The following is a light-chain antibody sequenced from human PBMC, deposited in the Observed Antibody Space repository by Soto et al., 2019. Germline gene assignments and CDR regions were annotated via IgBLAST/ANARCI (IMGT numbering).Light chain of an antibody. V-gene: IGKV1-17*01. CDR3: LQRNTYPLT. Sequence: DIQMTQSPSSLSASVGDRVTITCRASQDISNDLGWYQQKPGTAPKRLIYAASSFQSGVPSRFRGSGSGTEFTLTISSLQPEDFATYYCLQRNTYPLTFGQGTKVDIK. CDR1: QDISND. CDR2: AAS. J-gene: IGKJ1*01.